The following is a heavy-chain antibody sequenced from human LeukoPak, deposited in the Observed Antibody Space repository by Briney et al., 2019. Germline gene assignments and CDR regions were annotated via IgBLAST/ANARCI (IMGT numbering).Heavy chain of an antibody. J-gene: IGHJ5*02. CDR3: SALTPGVLVAEPFDP. CDR2: IRSKAYGGTT. V-gene: IGHV3-49*03. CDR1: GFTFGNYA. Sequence: GGSLRLSCIASGFTFGNYAMSWFRQAPGKGLERVGFIRSKAYGGTTEYAASAKGRFTISRDDSKNIAYLQMNSLKTEDTAVYYCSALTPGVLVAEPFDPWGQGTLVTVSS. D-gene: IGHD2-15*01.